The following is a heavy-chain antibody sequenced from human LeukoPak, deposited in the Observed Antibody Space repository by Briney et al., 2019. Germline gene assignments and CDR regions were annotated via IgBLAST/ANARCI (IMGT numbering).Heavy chain of an antibody. CDR1: GYTFTSYA. CDR2: INTNTGNP. CDR3: ARTAASYYYYYYMDV. D-gene: IGHD2-2*01. J-gene: IGHJ6*03. V-gene: IGHV7-4-1*02. Sequence: ASVKVSCKASGYTFTSYAMNWVRQAPGQGLEWMGWINTNTGNPTYAQGFTGRFVFSLDTSVSTAYLQISSLKAEDTAVYYCARTAASYYYYYYMDVWGKGTTVTISS.